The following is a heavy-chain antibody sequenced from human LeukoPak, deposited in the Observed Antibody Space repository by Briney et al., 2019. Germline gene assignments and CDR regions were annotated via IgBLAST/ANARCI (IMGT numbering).Heavy chain of an antibody. Sequence: GASVKVSCKASGYTFTGYYMHWVRQAPGQGLEWMGWISAYNGNTNYAQKFQGRVTMTTDTSTSTAYMELRSLRSDDTAVYYCARDRLRFLPWDWFDPWGQGTLVTVSS. CDR3: ARDRLRFLPWDWFDP. V-gene: IGHV1-18*04. J-gene: IGHJ5*02. D-gene: IGHD3-3*01. CDR2: ISAYNGNT. CDR1: GYTFTGYY.